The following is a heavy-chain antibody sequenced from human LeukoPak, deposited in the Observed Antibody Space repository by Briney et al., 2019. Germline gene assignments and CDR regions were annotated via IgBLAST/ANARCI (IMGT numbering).Heavy chain of an antibody. Sequence: GGSVRLSCVVSGLTLSSYNMNWVRQAPGRGLEWVSFISSDSHDTHYAGSVKGRFTVSRDNAKNSLYLQMNSLRVEDTGIYYCATKNPGDNWGHGTLVTVSA. J-gene: IGHJ4*01. D-gene: IGHD2/OR15-2a*01. CDR1: GLTLSSYN. CDR3: ATKNPGDN. V-gene: IGHV3-48*01. CDR2: ISSDSHDT.